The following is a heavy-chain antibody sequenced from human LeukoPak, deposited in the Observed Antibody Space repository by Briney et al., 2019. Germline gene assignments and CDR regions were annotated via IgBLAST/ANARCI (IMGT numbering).Heavy chain of an antibody. J-gene: IGHJ4*02. CDR2: INPNSGGT. CDR3: ARAGGDYGDKFDY. Sequence: SSVKVSCKASGYTFTGYYMHWVRQAPGQGLEWMGWINPNSGGTNYAQKFQGRVTMTRDTSTSTVYMELSSLRSEDTAVYYCARAGGDYGDKFDYWGQGTLVTVSS. D-gene: IGHD4-23*01. V-gene: IGHV1-2*02. CDR1: GYTFTGYY.